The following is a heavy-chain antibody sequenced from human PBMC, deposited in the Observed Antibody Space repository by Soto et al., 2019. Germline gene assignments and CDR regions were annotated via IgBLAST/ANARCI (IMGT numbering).Heavy chain of an antibody. CDR1: GASIITDNYF. D-gene: IGHD4-17*01. Sequence: SETLSLTCTVSGASIITDNYFWVWIRQSPRRGLELIGSISYSGRTYDNPSLQSRITISIDASKYQFSLKLTSVTTADTAVYYCARRRASDYGGNHHPYYFDRWGQGALVTVSS. V-gene: IGHV4-39*01. CDR2: ISYSGRT. J-gene: IGHJ4*02. CDR3: ARRRASDYGGNHHPYYFDR.